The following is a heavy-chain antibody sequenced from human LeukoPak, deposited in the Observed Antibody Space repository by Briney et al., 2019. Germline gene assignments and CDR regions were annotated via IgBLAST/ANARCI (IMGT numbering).Heavy chain of an antibody. V-gene: IGHV3-7*01. CDR3: ASAGLDDAFDI. CDR2: IKQDGSEK. Sequence: GGSLRLSCAASGFTFSSYWMSWVRQAPGKGLEWVANIKQDGSEKYYVDSVKGRFTISRDNAKNSLYLQMNSLRAEDTAVYYCASAGLDDAFDIWGQGTMVTVSS. CDR1: GFTFSSYW. J-gene: IGHJ3*02.